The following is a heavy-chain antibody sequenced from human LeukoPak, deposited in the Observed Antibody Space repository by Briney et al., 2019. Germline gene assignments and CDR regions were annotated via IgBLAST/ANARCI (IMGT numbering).Heavy chain of an antibody. CDR1: GGSISSYY. V-gene: IGHV4-59*01. J-gene: IGHJ3*02. CDR3: ARDLEGKDAFDI. D-gene: IGHD1-1*01. CDR2: IYYSGST. Sequence: SETLSLTCTVSGGSISSYYWSWIRQPPGKGLEWIGYIYYSGSTNYNPSLKSRVTISVDTSKNQFSLKLSSVTAADTAVYYCARDLEGKDAFDIWGQGTMVTVAS.